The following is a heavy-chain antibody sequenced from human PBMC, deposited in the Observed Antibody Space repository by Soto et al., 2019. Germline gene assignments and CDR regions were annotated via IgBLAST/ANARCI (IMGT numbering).Heavy chain of an antibody. V-gene: IGHV3-30-3*01. CDR2: ISYDGSNK. CDR1: GFTFSSYA. J-gene: IGHJ6*02. Sequence: PGGSLRLSCAASGFTFSSYAMHWVRQAPGKGLEWVAVISYDGSNKYYADSVKGRFTISRDNSKNTLYLQMNSLRAEDTAVYYCAKAWGRAVAARHPYYYYGMDGWGQGTTVTVSS. D-gene: IGHD6-19*01. CDR3: AKAWGRAVAARHPYYYYGMDG.